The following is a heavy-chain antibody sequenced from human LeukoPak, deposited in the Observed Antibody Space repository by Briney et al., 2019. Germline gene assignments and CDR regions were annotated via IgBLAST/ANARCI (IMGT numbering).Heavy chain of an antibody. Sequence: ASVNVSCKASGYTFTSYAMNWVRQAPGQGLEWMGWINTNTGNPTYAQGFTGRFVFSLDTSVSTAYLQISSLKAEDTAVYYCAREGNWGSYRLYYYYYGMDVWGQGTTVTVSS. V-gene: IGHV7-4-1*02. CDR2: INTNTGNP. CDR3: AREGNWGSYRLYYYYYGMDV. D-gene: IGHD3-16*02. CDR1: GYTFTSYA. J-gene: IGHJ6*02.